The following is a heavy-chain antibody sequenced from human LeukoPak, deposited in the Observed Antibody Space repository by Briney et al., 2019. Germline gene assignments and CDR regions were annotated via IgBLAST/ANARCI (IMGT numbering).Heavy chain of an antibody. CDR2: ISAYNGNT. V-gene: IGHV1-18*01. CDR1: GYTFTSFG. J-gene: IGHJ4*02. Sequence: ASVKCSCKASGYTFTSFGISWVRQAPGQGLEWMGWISAYNGNTNYAQKFQGRVTMATDTSTSTAYMELRSLRSDDTAVFYCARDLGETPRGIFFDYWGQGSLVTVSS. D-gene: IGHD3-3*02. CDR3: ARDLGETPRGIFFDY.